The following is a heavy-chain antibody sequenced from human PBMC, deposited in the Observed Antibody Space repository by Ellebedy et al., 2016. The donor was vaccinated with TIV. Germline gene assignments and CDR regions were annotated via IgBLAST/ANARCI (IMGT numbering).Heavy chain of an antibody. V-gene: IGHV3-7*03. CDR3: ARDYWGAED. Sequence: PGGSLRLSCAASGFTFTNYWMSWVRQAPGKGLEWVANIKNDGSERYYVDSVKGRFTISRDNAKNSLYLQMNSLRAEDTAVYYCARDYWGAEDWGQGTLVTVSS. D-gene: IGHD7-27*01. J-gene: IGHJ4*02. CDR1: GFTFTNYW. CDR2: IKNDGSER.